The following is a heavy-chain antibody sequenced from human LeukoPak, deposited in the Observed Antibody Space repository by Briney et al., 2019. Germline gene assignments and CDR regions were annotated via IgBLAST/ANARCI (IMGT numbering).Heavy chain of an antibody. J-gene: IGHJ4*02. CDR1: RFTFNSYA. Sequence: PGGSLTLSCVVSRFTFNSYAMIWVRQAPGKGLEWVSPISGSGGSTYYADSVKGRFTISKDNSKNTLYLQMNGLRVEDTAVYYCAKSGGSSTYSHVDYWGQGTLVTVSS. D-gene: IGHD2-2*01. CDR3: AKSGGSSTYSHVDY. CDR2: ISGSGGST. V-gene: IGHV3-23*01.